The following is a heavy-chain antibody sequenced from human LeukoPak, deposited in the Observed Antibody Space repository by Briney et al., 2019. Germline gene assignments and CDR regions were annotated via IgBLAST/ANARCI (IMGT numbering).Heavy chain of an antibody. CDR1: GGSFSGYY. J-gene: IGHJ4*02. Sequence: SETLSLTCAVYGGSFSGYYWSWIRQPPGKGLEWIGEINHSGSTNYNPSFKSRVTISVDTSKNQFSLKLSSVTAADTAVYYCARSYYDFWSGYYTLYFDYWGQGTLVTVSS. CDR2: INHSGST. V-gene: IGHV4-34*01. CDR3: ARSYYDFWSGYYTLYFDY. D-gene: IGHD3-3*01.